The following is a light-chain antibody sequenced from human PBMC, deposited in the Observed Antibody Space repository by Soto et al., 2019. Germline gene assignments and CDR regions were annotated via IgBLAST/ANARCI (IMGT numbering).Light chain of an antibody. J-gene: IGLJ1*01. Sequence: QSALTQPASVSGSPGQSITISCTGTSSDFGTYNLVSWYQQHPGKAPKLMIYEVINRPSGVSNRFSGSKSGNTASLTISGLEPEDEADYYCCSYAGSSVYVFGTGTKVTV. CDR2: EVI. CDR3: CSYAGSSVYV. V-gene: IGLV2-23*02. CDR1: SSDFGTYNL.